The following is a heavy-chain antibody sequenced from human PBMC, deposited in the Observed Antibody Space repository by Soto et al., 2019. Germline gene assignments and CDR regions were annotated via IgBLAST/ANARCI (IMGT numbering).Heavy chain of an antibody. CDR3: ARDFLMSYDFWSGSPNWFDP. J-gene: IGHJ5*02. CDR2: IWYDGSNK. Sequence: GGSLRLSCAASGFTFSSYGMHWVRQAPGKGLEWVAVIWYDGSNKYYADSVKGRFTISRGNAKNSLYLQMNSLRAEDTAVYYCARDFLMSYDFWSGSPNWFDPWGQGTLVTVSS. V-gene: IGHV3-33*01. CDR1: GFTFSSYG. D-gene: IGHD3-3*01.